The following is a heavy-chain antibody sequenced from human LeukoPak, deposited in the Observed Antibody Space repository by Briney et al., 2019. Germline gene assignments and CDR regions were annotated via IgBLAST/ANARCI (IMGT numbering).Heavy chain of an antibody. CDR1: GFIFRNYA. V-gene: IGHV3-66*02. CDR2: IYSGGST. D-gene: IGHD2-21*02. Sequence: PGGSLRLSCAASGFIFRNYAMTWVRQAPGKGLEWVSVIYSGGSTYYADSVKGRFTISRDNSKNTLYLQMNSLRAEDTAVYYCARGPSDCGGDCYPYYFDYWGQGTLVTVSS. J-gene: IGHJ4*02. CDR3: ARGPSDCGGDCYPYYFDY.